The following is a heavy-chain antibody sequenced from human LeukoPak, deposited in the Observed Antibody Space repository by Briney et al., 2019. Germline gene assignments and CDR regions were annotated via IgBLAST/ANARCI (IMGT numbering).Heavy chain of an antibody. D-gene: IGHD6-13*01. CDR3: ARVYSNPIAAAGNKFDY. V-gene: IGHV1-2*02. J-gene: IGHJ4*02. CDR2: INPNSGGT. CDR1: GYTFTGYY. Sequence: ASVKASCKASGYTFTGYYMHWVRQAPGQGLEWMGWINPNSGGTNYAQKFQGRVTMTRDTSISTAYMELSRLRSDDTAVYYCARVYSNPIAAAGNKFDYWGQGTLVTVSS.